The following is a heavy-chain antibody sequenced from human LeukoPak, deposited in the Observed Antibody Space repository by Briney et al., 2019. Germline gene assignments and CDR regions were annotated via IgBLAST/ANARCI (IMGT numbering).Heavy chain of an antibody. CDR2: IIPIFGTA. Sequence: SVKVSCKASGGTFSSYAISWVRQAPGQGLEWMGGIIPIFGTANYAQKFQGRVTITAGESTSTAYMELSSLRSEDTAVYYCARDCSGGSCYKGFDYWGQGTLVTVSS. J-gene: IGHJ4*02. D-gene: IGHD2-15*01. CDR3: ARDCSGGSCYKGFDY. CDR1: GGTFSSYA. V-gene: IGHV1-69*01.